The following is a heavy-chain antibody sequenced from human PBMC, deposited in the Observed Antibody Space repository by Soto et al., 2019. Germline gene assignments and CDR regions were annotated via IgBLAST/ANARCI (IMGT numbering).Heavy chain of an antibody. Sequence: SETLSLTCPVAGGSISSGVYYWSWIRQHPGKGLEWIGYIYYSGSTYYNPSLKSRVTISVDTSKNQFSLKLSSVTAADTAVYYCARNYYDSSGIKDDAFDIWGQGTMVTVSS. CDR1: GGSISSGVYY. CDR3: ARNYYDSSGIKDDAFDI. D-gene: IGHD3-22*01. J-gene: IGHJ3*02. V-gene: IGHV4-31*03. CDR2: IYYSGST.